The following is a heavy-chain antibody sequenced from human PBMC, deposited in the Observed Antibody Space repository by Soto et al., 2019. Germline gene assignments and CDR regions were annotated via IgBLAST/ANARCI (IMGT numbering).Heavy chain of an antibody. CDR3: GRNQAEMVAAPINNNVLSNGFDS. D-gene: IGHD2-15*01. Sequence: PGGSLRLSCAASGFTFSNYGMHWVRQAPGKGLEWLAAIWYDGVNKHYADSVKGRFSTSRDNSKNTVYLQINSLRAEDTAVYYWGRNQAEMVAAPINNNVLSNGFDSWGQETLVTVPS. CDR1: GFTFSNYG. CDR2: IWYDGVNK. J-gene: IGHJ5*01. V-gene: IGHV3-33*01.